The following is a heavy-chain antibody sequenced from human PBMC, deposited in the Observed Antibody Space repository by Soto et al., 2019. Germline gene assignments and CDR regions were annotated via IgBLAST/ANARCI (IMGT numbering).Heavy chain of an antibody. J-gene: IGHJ5*02. CDR2: IYPYDSDT. CDR3: ARSQALDH. V-gene: IGHV5-51*01. CDR1: GYDFSTNG. Sequence: EVQLVQSGAEVKKPGESVRISCKVSGYDFSTNGIAWVRQMPEKGLEWIGIIYPYDSDTKYNPSFEGQVTISSDKSISTAYLQWTSLKASDTAMYYCARSQALDHWGQGTLVTVSS. D-gene: IGHD3-10*01.